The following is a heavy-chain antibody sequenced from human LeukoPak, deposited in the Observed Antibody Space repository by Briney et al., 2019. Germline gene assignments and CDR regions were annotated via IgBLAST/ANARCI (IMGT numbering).Heavy chain of an antibody. CDR2: ISSSGSTI. J-gene: IGHJ4*02. V-gene: IGHV3-48*03. CDR3: AKEVLLWFGEFYYFDY. Sequence: GGSLRLSCAASGFTFSSYEMNWVRQAPGKGLEWVSYISSSGSTIYYADSVKGRFTISRDNAKNSLYLQMNSLRAEDTAVYYCAKEVLLWFGEFYYFDYWGQGTLVTVSS. CDR1: GFTFSSYE. D-gene: IGHD3-10*01.